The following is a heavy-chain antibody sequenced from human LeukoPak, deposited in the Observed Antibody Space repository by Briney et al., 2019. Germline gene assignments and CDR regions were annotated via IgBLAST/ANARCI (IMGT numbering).Heavy chain of an antibody. D-gene: IGHD5-18*01. CDR2: ISNNGRP. CDR3: ARGYNHRRNRPLT. CDR1: GVSISGLTYL. V-gene: IGHV4-39*01. Sequence: SETLSLTCTVSGVSISGLTYLWGWVRHPPGKGLEWIATISNNGRPYYSPSLQSRVTISLDTSNNQFSLELTSVTAADTALYYCARGYNHRRNRPLTWGQGTLVTVSS. J-gene: IGHJ5*02.